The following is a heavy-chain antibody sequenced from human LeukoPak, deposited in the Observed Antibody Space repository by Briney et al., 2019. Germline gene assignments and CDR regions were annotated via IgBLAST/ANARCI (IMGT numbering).Heavy chain of an antibody. CDR1: GYTFTSYG. Sequence: ASAKVSCKASGYTFTSYGISWVRQAPGQGLEWMGWISAYNGNTNYAQKLQGRVTMTTDTSTSTAYMELRSLRSDDTAVYYCARRGYCSSTSCYSYVDYWGQGTLVTVSS. CDR3: ARRGYCSSTSCYSYVDY. J-gene: IGHJ4*02. CDR2: ISAYNGNT. D-gene: IGHD2-2*02. V-gene: IGHV1-18*01.